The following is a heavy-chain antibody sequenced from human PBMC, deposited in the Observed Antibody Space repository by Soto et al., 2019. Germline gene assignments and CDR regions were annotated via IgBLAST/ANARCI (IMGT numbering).Heavy chain of an antibody. D-gene: IGHD1-1*01. CDR1: GYTFTGYY. V-gene: IGHV1-2*04. J-gene: IGHJ6*02. CDR2: INPNSSGT. CDR3: ARGVGTHYYGMDV. Sequence: ASVKVSCKASGYTFTGYYMHWVRQAPGQGLGWMGWINPNSSGTNYAQKIQGWVTMTRDTSISTAYMEMSRLRSDDTAVYYCARGVGTHYYGMDVWGQGTTVTVSS.